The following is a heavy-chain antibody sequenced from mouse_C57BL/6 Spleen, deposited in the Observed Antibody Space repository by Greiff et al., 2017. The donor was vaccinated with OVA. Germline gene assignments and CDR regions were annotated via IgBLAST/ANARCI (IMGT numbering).Heavy chain of an antibody. CDR1: GFSLTSYG. V-gene: IGHV2-2*01. CDR2: IWSGGST. CDR3: ARKGTTAVATKNAMDY. D-gene: IGHD1-1*01. J-gene: IGHJ4*01. Sequence: QVHVKQSGPGLVQPSQSLSITCTVSGFSLTSYGVHWVRQSPGKGLEWLGVIWSGGSTDYNAAFISRLSISKDNSKSQVFFKMNSLQADDTAIYYCARKGTTAVATKNAMDYWGQGTSVTVSS.